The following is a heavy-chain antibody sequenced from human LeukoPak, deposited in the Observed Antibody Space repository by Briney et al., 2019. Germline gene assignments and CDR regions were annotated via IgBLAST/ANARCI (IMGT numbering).Heavy chain of an antibody. J-gene: IGHJ4*02. Sequence: GGSLRPSCAASGFSFSSYAMHWVRQAPGKGLEWVSAISGSGGSTYYADSVKGRFTISRDNSKNTLYLQMNSLRAEDTAVYYCAKDLGMTTVTFWYWGQGTLVTVSS. D-gene: IGHD4-11*01. CDR1: GFSFSSYA. CDR2: ISGSGGST. V-gene: IGHV3-23*01. CDR3: AKDLGMTTVTFWY.